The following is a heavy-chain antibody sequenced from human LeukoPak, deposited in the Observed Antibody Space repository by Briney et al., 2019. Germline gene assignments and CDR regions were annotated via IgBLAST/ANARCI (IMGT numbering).Heavy chain of an antibody. CDR1: GYTFTSYY. V-gene: IGHV1-46*01. J-gene: IGHJ4*02. Sequence: GASVKVSCKASGYTFTSYYMHWVRQAPGQGLEWMGIINPSGGSTSYAQKFQGRVTMTRDASTSTVYMELSSLRSEDTGVYYCAGTSSGGIDYWGQGTLVTVSS. CDR3: AGTSSGGIDY. CDR2: INPSGGST. D-gene: IGHD2-15*01.